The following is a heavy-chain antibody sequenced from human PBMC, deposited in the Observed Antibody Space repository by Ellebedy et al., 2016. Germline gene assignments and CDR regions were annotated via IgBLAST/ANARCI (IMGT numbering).Heavy chain of an antibody. CDR1: GFTFSSYG. Sequence: GESLKISCAASGFTFSSYGMHWVRQAPGKGLEWVAVIWYDGSNKYYADSVKGRFTISRDNSKNTLYLQMNSLRAEDTAVYYCAKDYSGSYADGYWGQGTLVTVSS. D-gene: IGHD1-26*01. J-gene: IGHJ4*02. V-gene: IGHV3-30*02. CDR3: AKDYSGSYADGY. CDR2: IWYDGSNK.